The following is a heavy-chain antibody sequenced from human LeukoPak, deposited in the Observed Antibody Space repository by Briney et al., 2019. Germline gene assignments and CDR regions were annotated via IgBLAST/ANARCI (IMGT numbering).Heavy chain of an antibody. V-gene: IGHV4-59*01. CDR1: GGSISSYY. Sequence: SETLSLTCTVSGGSISSYYWSWVRQPPGKGLEWVGDIYYSGSTNYNPSLKSRVTISVDTSKNQISLKLSSVTAADTAVYYCPREPTYYDFWRGYYTYGMDVWGQGTTVTVSS. CDR2: IYYSGST. J-gene: IGHJ6*02. CDR3: PREPTYYDFWRGYYTYGMDV. D-gene: IGHD3-3*01.